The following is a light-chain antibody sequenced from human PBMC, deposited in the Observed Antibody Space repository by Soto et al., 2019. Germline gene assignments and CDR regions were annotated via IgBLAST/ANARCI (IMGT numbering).Light chain of an antibody. CDR2: AAS. J-gene: IGKJ5*01. Sequence: EVVMTQSPATLSVPPGERAPLSCRASQNVSSNLAWFQQKPGQAPRLLIYAASTRATGIPARFSGSGSGTDFTLTISSLQPEDFAVYYCQQRSNWPPITFGQGTRLEIK. CDR3: QQRSNWPPIT. CDR1: QNVSSN. V-gene: IGKV3-11*01.